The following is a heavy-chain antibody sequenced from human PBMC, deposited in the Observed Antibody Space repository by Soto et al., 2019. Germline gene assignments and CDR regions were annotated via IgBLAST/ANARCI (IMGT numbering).Heavy chain of an antibody. V-gene: IGHV1-2*02. Sequence: ASVKVSCKASGYTFTGYYKHWVRQAPGQGLEWMGWINPNSGGTNYAQKFQGRVTMTRDTSISTAYMELSRLRSDDTAVYYCAAEYSSSSACFDYWGQGTLVTVSS. J-gene: IGHJ4*01. CDR2: INPNSGGT. D-gene: IGHD6-6*01. CDR3: AAEYSSSSACFDY. CDR1: GYTFTGYY.